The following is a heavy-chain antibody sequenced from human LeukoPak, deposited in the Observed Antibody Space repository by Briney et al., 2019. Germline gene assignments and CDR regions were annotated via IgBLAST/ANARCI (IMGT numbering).Heavy chain of an antibody. D-gene: IGHD3-16*01. V-gene: IGHV4-59*01. J-gene: IGHJ5*02. CDR3: ARGFEGVAGWFDP. CDR1: GGSISSYY. CDR2: IYYSGST. Sequence: SETLSLTCTVSGGSISSYYWSWIRQPPGKGLEWIGYIYYSGSTDYNPSLKSRVTISVDTSKNQFSLKLSSVTAADTAMYYCARGFEGVAGWFDPWGQGTVVTVSS.